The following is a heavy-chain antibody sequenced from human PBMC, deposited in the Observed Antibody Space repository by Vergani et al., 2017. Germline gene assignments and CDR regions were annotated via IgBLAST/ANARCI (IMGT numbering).Heavy chain of an antibody. J-gene: IGHJ4*02. CDR2: IIPILGIA. Sequence: QVQLVQSGAEVKKPGSSVKVSCKASGGTFSSYTISWVRQAPGQGLEWMGRIIPILGIANYAQKFQGRVTITADKSTSTAYMELSSLRSEDTAVYYCARDGASSSWSAFDYWGQGTLVTVSS. D-gene: IGHD6-13*01. CDR1: GGTFSSYT. CDR3: ARDGASSSWSAFDY. V-gene: IGHV1-69*08.